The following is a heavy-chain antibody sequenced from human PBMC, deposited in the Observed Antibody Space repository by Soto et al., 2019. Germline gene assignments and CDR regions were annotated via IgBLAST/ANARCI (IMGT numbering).Heavy chain of an antibody. CDR3: ARWRTTGGFDL. CDR1: GFRFKSFV. Sequence: QVQLVESGGGVGQPGASLRLSCAASGFRFKSFVMHWVRQAPGKGLEWVAFTSYDGNNKDYGDSVKGRFTVSRDNSQNTLHLQMDFLRPEDTALYYCARWRTTGGFDLWGQGTLVSVSS. V-gene: IGHV3-30*19. J-gene: IGHJ4*02. CDR2: TSYDGNNK. D-gene: IGHD3-16*01.